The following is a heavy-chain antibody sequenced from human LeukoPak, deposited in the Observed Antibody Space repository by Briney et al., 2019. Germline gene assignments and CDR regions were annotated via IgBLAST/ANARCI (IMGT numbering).Heavy chain of an antibody. Sequence: SETLSLTCTVSGGSISSYYWSWIRQPAGKELEWIGRIYTSGSTNYNPSLKSRVTISVDTSKNQFSLKLSAVTAADTAVYYCAREAATVTTFYYYYYMDVWGKGTTVTVSS. CDR3: AREAATVTTFYYYYYMDV. CDR1: GGSISSYY. J-gene: IGHJ6*03. V-gene: IGHV4-4*07. CDR2: IYTSGST. D-gene: IGHD4-11*01.